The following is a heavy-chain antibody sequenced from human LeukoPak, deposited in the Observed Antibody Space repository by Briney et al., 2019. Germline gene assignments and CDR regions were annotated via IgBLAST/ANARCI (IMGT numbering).Heavy chain of an antibody. Sequence: SETLSLTCTVSGVSISSSNSYWGWIRQPPGKGLEWIGSIYYSGSTYHNPSLKSRVTISVDTSKNQFSLKMSSVTAADTAVYYCARDRRGCGGDCSYYFDYWGQGTLVTVSS. CDR1: GVSISSSNSY. D-gene: IGHD2-21*02. CDR2: IYYSGST. J-gene: IGHJ4*02. V-gene: IGHV4-39*07. CDR3: ARDRRGCGGDCSYYFDY.